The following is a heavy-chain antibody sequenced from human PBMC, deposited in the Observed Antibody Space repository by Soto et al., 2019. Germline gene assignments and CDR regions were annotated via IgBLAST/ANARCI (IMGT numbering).Heavy chain of an antibody. Sequence: EVQLLEAGGGLAQPGGSLRLSCAGSGFSFTNYAMMWVRQAPGKGLESVSGIYGNGAGISYADSVKGRFTIYRDNSKNTLYLQINSLRAEDTAVYYCAKHSTTYDSWSGAVKGAFDIWGQGTMVTVSS. CDR1: GFSFTNYA. CDR3: AKHSTTYDSWSGAVKGAFDI. CDR2: IYGNGAGI. D-gene: IGHD3-3*01. J-gene: IGHJ3*02. V-gene: IGHV3-23*01.